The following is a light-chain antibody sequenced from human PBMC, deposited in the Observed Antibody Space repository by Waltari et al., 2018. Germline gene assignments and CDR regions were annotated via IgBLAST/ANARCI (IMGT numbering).Light chain of an antibody. Sequence: QLVLTQSPSASASLGASVKLTCTLSSGHSSYAIAWHQQQPEKGPRYLMKLNSDGSHSTGDGIPDRFSGSSSGAERYPTISSLQSEDEADYYCQTWGTGIRVFGGGTKLTVL. CDR1: SGHSSYA. J-gene: IGLJ3*02. CDR3: QTWGTGIRV. CDR2: LNSDGSH. V-gene: IGLV4-69*01.